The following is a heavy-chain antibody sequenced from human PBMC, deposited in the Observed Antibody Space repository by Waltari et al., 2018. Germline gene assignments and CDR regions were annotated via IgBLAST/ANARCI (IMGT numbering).Heavy chain of an antibody. CDR1: GGSFSGYY. D-gene: IGHD3-3*01. J-gene: IGHJ6*02. V-gene: IGHV4-34*01. CDR2: INHSGST. Sequence: QVQLQQWGAGLLKPSETLSLTCAVYGGSFSGYYWSWIRQPPGKGLEWIGEINHSGSTNYNPSLKSRVTISVDTSKNQFSLKLSSVTAADTAVYYCARDPGFDDFWSGNHGGDYYGLDVWGQGTTVTVSS. CDR3: ARDPGFDDFWSGNHGGDYYGLDV.